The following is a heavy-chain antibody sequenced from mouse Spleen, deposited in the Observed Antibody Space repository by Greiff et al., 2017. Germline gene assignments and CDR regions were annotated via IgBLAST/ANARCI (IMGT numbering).Heavy chain of an antibody. Sequence: EVKVVESGGGLVKPGGSVKLSCAASGFTFSSYGMSWVRQTPDKRLELVGTINSNGGSTYYPDSVKGRSTITRDNAKNTLYLQMSSLKSEDTAMYYCSRGTRDGALFAYWGPGTLVTVSA. CDR1: GFTFSSYG. J-gene: IGHJ3*01. CDR3: SRGTRDGALFAY. V-gene: IGHV5-6-3*01. CDR2: INSNGGST. D-gene: IGHD3-3*01.